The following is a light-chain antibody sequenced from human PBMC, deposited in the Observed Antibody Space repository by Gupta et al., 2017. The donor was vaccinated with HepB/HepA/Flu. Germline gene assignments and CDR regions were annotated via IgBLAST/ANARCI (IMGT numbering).Light chain of an antibody. CDR2: AAS. J-gene: IGKJ1*01. V-gene: IGKV1-39*01. CDR3: QQSDNTPWT. Sequence: DIQMTQFPSSLSASIGDRVTITCRASRSIGNSLNWYQQKPGTAPKLLIYAASTLQSGVPSRFSGSGSGTDFTLTISSLQPEDFATYHCQQSDNTPWTFGQGTKVGIK. CDR1: RSIGNS.